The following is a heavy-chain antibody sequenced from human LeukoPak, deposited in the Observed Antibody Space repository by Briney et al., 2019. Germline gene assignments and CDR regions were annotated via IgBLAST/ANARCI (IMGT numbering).Heavy chain of an antibody. CDR2: IYYSGIT. CDR3: ARANSYYYGDLDY. Sequence: SGTLSLTCIVSGGSISTSSYFWGWIRQPPGKGLEWIGSIYYSGITFYNPSLKSRVTISVDTSKNQFSLNLTSVTAADTAVYYCARANSYYYGDLDYWGPGTLVTVSS. J-gene: IGHJ4*02. CDR1: GGSISTSSYF. D-gene: IGHD4-17*01. V-gene: IGHV4-39*07.